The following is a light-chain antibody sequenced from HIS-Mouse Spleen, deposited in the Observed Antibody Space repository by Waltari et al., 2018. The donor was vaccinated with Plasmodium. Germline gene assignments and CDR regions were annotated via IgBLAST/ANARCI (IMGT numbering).Light chain of an antibody. CDR1: SSDVGGYNY. Sequence: QSALTQPASVSGSPGQSITISCTGTSSDVGGYNYVSWYQQHPGKAPKLMIYEVSNRPSGVVNRFPGAKSGNTASLTISGLQAEDEADYYCSAYTSSSTRVFGGGTKLTVL. V-gene: IGLV2-14*01. CDR2: EVS. CDR3: SAYTSSSTRV. J-gene: IGLJ3*02.